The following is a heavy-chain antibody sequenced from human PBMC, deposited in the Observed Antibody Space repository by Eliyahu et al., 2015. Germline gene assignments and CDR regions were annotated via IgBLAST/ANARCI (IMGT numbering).Heavy chain of an antibody. D-gene: IGHD3-10*01. CDR2: IGAAGDP. CDR3: ARATGGSLLHAFDI. CDR1: GFXFNLYD. V-gene: IGHV3-13*05. J-gene: IGHJ3*02. Sequence: EVQLVESGGGLVQPGGSLRLXCAASGFXFNLYDMHWVRQSAEKGLEWVSGIGAAGDPYYPDSVKGRFTISREDADNSLFLQMNSLRAADTAVYFCARATGGSLLHAFDIWGQGTVVTVS.